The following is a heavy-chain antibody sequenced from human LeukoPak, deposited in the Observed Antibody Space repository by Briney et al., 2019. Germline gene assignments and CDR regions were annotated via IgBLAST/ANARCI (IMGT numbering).Heavy chain of an antibody. CDR3: ASRPNILTGYYANDAFDI. J-gene: IGHJ3*02. Sequence: GAPRQISCKGSGSPFTSYWIGWVRQLPGKGLEWMGVIYPGDSDTRYSPSFQGQATISADKSISAAYLQWSSLKASDTAMYYCASRPNILTGYYANDAFDIWGQGKMVTVSS. CDR1: GSPFTSYW. V-gene: IGHV5-51*01. D-gene: IGHD3-9*01. CDR2: IYPGDSDT.